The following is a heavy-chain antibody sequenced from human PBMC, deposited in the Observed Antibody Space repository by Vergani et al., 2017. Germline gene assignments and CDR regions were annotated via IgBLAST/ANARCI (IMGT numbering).Heavy chain of an antibody. CDR3: ARVGVHYGDKNGFDP. D-gene: IGHD4-17*01. J-gene: IGHJ5*01. CDR1: GGTFSSNS. Sequence: QGQLAQSGAEVKKPGSSVKVSCKASGGTFSSNSISWVRQAPGQGLEWMGRIISIFGTANYAQKFQGRVTITADESTSTAYMELSSLRSEDTAGYYCARVGVHYGDKNGFDPWGQGTTVTVSS. V-gene: IGHV1-69*13. CDR2: IISIFGTA.